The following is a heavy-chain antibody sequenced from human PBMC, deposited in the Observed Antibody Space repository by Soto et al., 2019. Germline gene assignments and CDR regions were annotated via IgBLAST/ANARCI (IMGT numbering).Heavy chain of an antibody. Sequence: GGFLRLSCAVSGFTFSSYVVRWVRQAPATGPESVSAVSGSGGSTYYADAVKGRFNISRDDAENSLYLQMTNLIAEDTAVYYCTRNRARVDTWGQRTPVTVS. CDR3: TRNRARVDT. CDR2: VSGSGGST. J-gene: IGHJ5*02. CDR1: GFTFSSYV. D-gene: IGHD5-18*01. V-gene: IGHV3-23*01.